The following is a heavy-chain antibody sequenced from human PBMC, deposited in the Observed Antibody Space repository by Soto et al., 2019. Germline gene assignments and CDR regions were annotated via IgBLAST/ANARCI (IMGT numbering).Heavy chain of an antibody. J-gene: IGHJ3*02. Sequence: LRLSCAASGFTVSTNYISWVRQAPGKGLEWVSIIYSGGKTYYADSVKGRFVISRDNSKNTLYLQMNSLRVEDTAVYYCARMASLREWLVNAFDMWGQGTTVTVSS. CDR1: GFTVSTNY. CDR3: ARMASLREWLVNAFDM. CDR2: IYSGGKT. V-gene: IGHV3-53*01. D-gene: IGHD6-19*01.